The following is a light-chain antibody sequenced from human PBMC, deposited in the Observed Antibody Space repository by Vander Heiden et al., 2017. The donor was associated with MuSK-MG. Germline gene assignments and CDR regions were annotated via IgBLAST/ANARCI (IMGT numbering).Light chain of an antibody. J-gene: IGLJ1*01. CDR2: RKN. CDR3: SAWADSLSGLVV. CDR1: SSNIGSNY. V-gene: IGLV1-47*01. Sequence: QSVLTQPPSASGTPGQRVTISCSGSSSNIGSNYVYWYQQLLGTAPKLLLYRKNHRPSGVPDRFSGPNSGTSGSPALCGLRSEDDADVACSAWADSLSGLVVFGTWTTRTVL.